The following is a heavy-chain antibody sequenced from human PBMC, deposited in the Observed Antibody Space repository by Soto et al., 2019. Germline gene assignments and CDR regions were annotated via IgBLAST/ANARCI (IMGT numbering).Heavy chain of an antibody. CDR2: IYHSGST. Sequence: SETLSLTCAVSGGSISSGGYSWSWIRQPPGKGLEWIGYIYHSGSTYYNPSLKSRVTISVDRSKNQFSLKLSSVTAADTAVYYCASQASPYYYYGMDVWGQGTTVTVSS. CDR1: GGSISSGGYS. J-gene: IGHJ6*02. CDR3: ASQASPYYYYGMDV. V-gene: IGHV4-30-2*01.